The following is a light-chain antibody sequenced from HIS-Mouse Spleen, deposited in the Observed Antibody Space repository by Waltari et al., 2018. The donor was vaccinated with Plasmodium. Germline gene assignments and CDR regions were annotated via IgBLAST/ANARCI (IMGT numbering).Light chain of an antibody. CDR2: DAS. CDR3: QQRSNWLT. CDR1: QSVSSY. Sequence: EIVLTQSPATRSLSQGERATLACRASQSVSSYLSCYQQKPGQAPRLLSYDASNRATGIPARFSGSGSGTYFTLTISSLEPEDFAGYYCQQRSNWLTFGGGTKVEIK. J-gene: IGKJ4*01. V-gene: IGKV3-11*01.